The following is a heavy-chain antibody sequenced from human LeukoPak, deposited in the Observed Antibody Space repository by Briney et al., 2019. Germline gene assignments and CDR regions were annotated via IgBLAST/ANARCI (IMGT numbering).Heavy chain of an antibody. CDR1: GCTFTGYY. D-gene: IGHD2-21*01. Sequence: ASVKVSCKASGCTFTGYYMHWVRQAPGQGLEWMGWINPNSGGTNYAQKFQGRVTMTRDTSISTAYMELSRLRSDDTAVYYCARDYCGGDCYFGWFDPWGQGTLVTVSS. J-gene: IGHJ5*02. CDR3: ARDYCGGDCYFGWFDP. CDR2: INPNSGGT. V-gene: IGHV1-2*02.